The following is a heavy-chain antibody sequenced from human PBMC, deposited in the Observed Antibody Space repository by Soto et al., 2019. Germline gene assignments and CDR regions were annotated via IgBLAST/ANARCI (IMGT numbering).Heavy chain of an antibody. CDR2: DDPATGAS. V-gene: IGHV1-46*01. CDR1: GYTFADYS. CDR3: TRLSRVTFIVN. D-gene: IGHD3-16*02. J-gene: IGHJ1*01. Sequence: QVQLVQSVAEGKSPGTSVKVSCQTSGYTFADYSIHWVRQAPGQGLEYMGKDDPATGASDSTQKIQGRVSLTSDASTATVYMELNILRSEDTAIYYCTRLSRVTFIVNWGQGTLVTVSS.